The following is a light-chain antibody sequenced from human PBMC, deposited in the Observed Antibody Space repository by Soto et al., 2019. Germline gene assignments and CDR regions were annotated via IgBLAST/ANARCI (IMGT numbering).Light chain of an antibody. CDR2: AAS. J-gene: IGKJ5*01. V-gene: IGKV3-20*01. Sequence: EIVLTQSPGTLSLSPGERATLSCRASQSVSSGYLAWYQQKPGQAPRLLIYAASIRATDIPDRFSGSGSGTDFTLTISRLEPEDFAVFYCQQYGRSSITFGQGTRLEIK. CDR3: QQYGRSSIT. CDR1: QSVSSGY.